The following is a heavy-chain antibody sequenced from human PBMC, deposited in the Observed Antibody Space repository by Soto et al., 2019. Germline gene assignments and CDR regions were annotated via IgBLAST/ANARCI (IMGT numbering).Heavy chain of an antibody. J-gene: IGHJ5*02. V-gene: IGHV4-4*02. CDR1: GGSISSSNW. CDR3: AGVDLESSIAAAGTGFDP. D-gene: IGHD6-13*01. CDR2: IYHSGST. Sequence: SETLSLTCAVSGGSISSSNWWSWVRQPPGKGLEWIGEIYHSGSTNYNPSLKSRVTISVDKSKNQFYLTLSSVTAADTAVYYCAGVDLESSIAAAGTGFDPWGQGTLVTVSS.